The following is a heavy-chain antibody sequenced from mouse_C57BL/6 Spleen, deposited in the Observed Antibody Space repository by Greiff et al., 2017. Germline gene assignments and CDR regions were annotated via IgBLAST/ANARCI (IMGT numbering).Heavy chain of an antibody. V-gene: IGHV5-9*01. CDR2: ISGGGGNT. CDR1: GFTFSSYT. CDR3: AKGIYDGYFYYFDY. D-gene: IGHD2-3*01. J-gene: IGHJ2*01. Sequence: EVMLVESGGGLVKPGGSLKLSCAASGFTFSSYTMSWVRQTPEKRLEWVATISGGGGNTYYPDSVKGRFTISRDNAKNTLYLQMSSLRSEDTALYYCAKGIYDGYFYYFDYWGQGTTLTVSS.